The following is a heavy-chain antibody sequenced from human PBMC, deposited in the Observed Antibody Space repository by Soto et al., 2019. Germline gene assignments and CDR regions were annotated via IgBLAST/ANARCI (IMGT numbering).Heavy chain of an antibody. CDR2: IWYDGSNK. CDR3: ARDGVTDDAFDI. CDR1: GFTFSSYG. V-gene: IGHV3-33*01. J-gene: IGHJ3*02. Sequence: QVQLVESGGGVVQPGRSLRLSCAASGFTFSSYGMHWVRQAPGKWLEWVAVIWYDGSNKYYADSVKGRFTISRDNSKNTLYLQMNSLRAEDTAVYYCARDGVTDDAFDIWGQGTMVTVSS. D-gene: IGHD2-21*02.